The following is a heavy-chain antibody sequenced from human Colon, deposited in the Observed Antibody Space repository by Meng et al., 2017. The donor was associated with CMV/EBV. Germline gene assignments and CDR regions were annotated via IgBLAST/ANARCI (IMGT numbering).Heavy chain of an antibody. Sequence: QVQQQEWRPRLVEPSGTLSLICSFSGVSISSDNWWTWVRQPPGKGLEWIGEIYHSGTTNYNPSLKSRVTISVDKSKNQVSLNLSSVTAADTAMYYYARVVLNFFDYWGQGTLVTVFS. CDR3: ARVVLNFFDY. J-gene: IGHJ4*02. CDR1: GVSISSDNW. CDR2: IYHSGTT. D-gene: IGHD3-10*02. V-gene: IGHV4-4*02.